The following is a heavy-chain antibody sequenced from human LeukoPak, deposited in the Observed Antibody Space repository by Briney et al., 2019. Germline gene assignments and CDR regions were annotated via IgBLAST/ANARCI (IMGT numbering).Heavy chain of an antibody. CDR3: ARVAEYYDFWSGYYKSWFDP. Sequence: PSETLSLTCTVSGGSISSYYWSWIRQLPGKGLEWIGYIYYSGSTNYNPSLKSRVTISVDTSKNQFSLKLSSVTAADTAVYYCARVAEYYDFWSGYYKSWFDPWGQGTLVTVSS. D-gene: IGHD3-3*01. CDR2: IYYSGST. J-gene: IGHJ5*02. V-gene: IGHV4-59*01. CDR1: GGSISSYY.